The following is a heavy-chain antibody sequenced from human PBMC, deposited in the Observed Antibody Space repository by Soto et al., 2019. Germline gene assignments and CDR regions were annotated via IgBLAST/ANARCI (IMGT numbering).Heavy chain of an antibody. Sequence: SETLSLTCAVYGGSFSGQYWSWIRQPPGKGLEWIGYIYYSGSTYYNPSLKSRVTISVDTSKNQFSLKLSSVTAADTAVYYCARSIDSWGQGTLVTVSS. J-gene: IGHJ5*01. V-gene: IGHV4-34*09. CDR1: GGSFSGQY. CDR2: IYYSGST. CDR3: ARSIDS.